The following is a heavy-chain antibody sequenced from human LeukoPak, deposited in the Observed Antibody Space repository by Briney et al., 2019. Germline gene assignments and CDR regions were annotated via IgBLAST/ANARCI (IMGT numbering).Heavy chain of an antibody. CDR3: ARIYCSGGSCYFDY. D-gene: IGHD2-15*01. CDR1: GGSFSGYY. Sequence: SETLSLTCAVYGGSFSGYYWSWIRQPPGKGLEWIGEINHSGSTNYNPSLKSRVTISVNTSKNQFSLKLSSVTAAETAVYYCARIYCSGGSCYFDYWGQGTLVTVSS. V-gene: IGHV4-34*01. J-gene: IGHJ4*02. CDR2: INHSGST.